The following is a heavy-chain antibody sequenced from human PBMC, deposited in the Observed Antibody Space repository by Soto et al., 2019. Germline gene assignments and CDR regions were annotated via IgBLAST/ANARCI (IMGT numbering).Heavy chain of an antibody. D-gene: IGHD3-22*01. Sequence: KTSETLSLTCTVSGDSISRHYWSWIRQPPGRGLEWIGYIYYSGNTNYNPSLKSRVTTPIDTSKNQFSLKLSSVTAADTAVYYCARGGSLYESTGYYLEDYWGQGTLVTVSS. CDR2: IYYSGNT. CDR1: GDSISRHY. V-gene: IGHV4-59*11. CDR3: ARGGSLYESTGYYLEDY. J-gene: IGHJ4*02.